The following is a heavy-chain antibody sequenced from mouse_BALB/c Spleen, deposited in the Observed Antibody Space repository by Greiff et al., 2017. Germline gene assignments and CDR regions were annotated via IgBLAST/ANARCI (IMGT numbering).Heavy chain of an antibody. CDR1: GFTFSDYY. Sequence: DVKLVESGGGLVKPGGSLKLSCAASGFTFSDYYMYWVRQTPEKRLEWVATISDGGSYTYYPDSVKGRFTISRDNAKNNLYLQMSSLKSEDTAMYYCARRSTMGYYAMDYWGQGTSVTVSS. V-gene: IGHV5-4*02. D-gene: IGHD2-1*01. J-gene: IGHJ4*01. CDR3: ARRSTMGYYAMDY. CDR2: ISDGGSYT.